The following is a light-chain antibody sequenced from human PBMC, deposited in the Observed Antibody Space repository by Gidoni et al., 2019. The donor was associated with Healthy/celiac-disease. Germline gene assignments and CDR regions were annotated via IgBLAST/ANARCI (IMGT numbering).Light chain of an antibody. Sequence: DIVMTQSPRSLPVTPGEPASISCRSSQSPLHSNGYNYLDWYLQKPGQSPQLLIYLGYNRASGVPDRFSGSGSGTDFTLKISRVEAEDVGVYYCMQALQTPFTFXSXAKVGIK. CDR3: MQALQTPFT. J-gene: IGKJ3*01. CDR2: LGY. CDR1: QSPLHSNGYNY. V-gene: IGKV2-28*01.